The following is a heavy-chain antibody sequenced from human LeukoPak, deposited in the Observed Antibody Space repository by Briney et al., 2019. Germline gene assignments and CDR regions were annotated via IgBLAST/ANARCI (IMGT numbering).Heavy chain of an antibody. J-gene: IGHJ4*02. CDR1: GFIFSIYA. Sequence: PGGSLRLSCAASGFIFSIYAMCWVRQAPGKGLEWVSAISGSGGSTSYADSVKGRFTISRDNAKNTLYLQMNSLRAEDTAVYYCARGSGSYYLDYWGQGTLVTVSS. V-gene: IGHV3-23*01. CDR3: ARGSGSYYLDY. D-gene: IGHD1-26*01. CDR2: ISGSGGST.